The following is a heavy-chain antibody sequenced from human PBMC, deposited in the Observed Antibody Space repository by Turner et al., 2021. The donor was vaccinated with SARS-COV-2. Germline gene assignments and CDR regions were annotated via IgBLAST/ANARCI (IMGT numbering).Heavy chain of an antibody. D-gene: IGHD6-25*01. J-gene: IGHJ4*02. CDR3: ARGLGGSGDF. CDR1: GFAFGSYC. V-gene: IGHV3-7*01. CDR2: IDYDGDKI. Sequence: EVQLVASGGGLVQPGGSLRLSCSAPGFAFGSYCMSWVRQAPGMGLQWVANIDYDGDKIYYAESVRGRFTVSRDNAYSSLHLDMTSLRVEDTGLYYCARGLGGSGDFWGQGTRVNVSS.